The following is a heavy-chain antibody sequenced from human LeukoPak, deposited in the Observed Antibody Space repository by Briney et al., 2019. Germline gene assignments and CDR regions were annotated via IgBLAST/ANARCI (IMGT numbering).Heavy chain of an antibody. D-gene: IGHD2-2*02. CDR2: ISAYNGNT. CDR3: ARDGDCSSTSCYTAGFYYYYGMDV. CDR1: GYAFTSYG. J-gene: IGHJ6*02. Sequence: ASVKVSCKASGYAFTSYGINWVRLAPGQGLEWMGWISAYNGNTDYVQKLQGRVTMTTDTSTSTAYMELRSLRSGDTAVYYCARDGDCSSTSCYTAGFYYYYGMDVRGQGTTVTVSS. V-gene: IGHV1-18*01.